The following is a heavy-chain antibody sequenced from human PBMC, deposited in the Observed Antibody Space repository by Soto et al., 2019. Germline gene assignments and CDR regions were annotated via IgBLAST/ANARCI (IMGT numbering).Heavy chain of an antibody. CDR2: VFYTGFT. D-gene: IGHD1-20*01. V-gene: IGHV4-39*01. J-gene: IGHJ4*02. CDR3: ATSQKGYNWNYFDH. CDR1: GGSISVIYYY. Sequence: PAETLSISCAVSGGSISVIYYYWGWLRHSPGNWPEWIVSVFYTGFTSYNPSLESRVSLSLDTSKNQFSLKVSGVSAADTAAYYCATSQKGYNWNYFDHWGQGALVTVSS.